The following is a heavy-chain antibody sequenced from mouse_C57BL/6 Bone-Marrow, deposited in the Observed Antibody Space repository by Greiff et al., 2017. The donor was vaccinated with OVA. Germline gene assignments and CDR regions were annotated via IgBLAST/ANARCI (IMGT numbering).Heavy chain of an antibody. CDR2: INPSNGGT. CDR1: GYTFTSYW. J-gene: IGHJ2*01. Sequence: QVQLQQPGTELVKPGASVKLSCKASGYTFTSYWMHWVKQRPGQGLEWIGNINPSNGGTNYNEKFKSKATQTVDKSSSTAYMQLSSLTSEDCAIYYGASPREQGPLFGYWGQGTTLTVSS. V-gene: IGHV1-53*01. CDR3: ASPREQGPLFGY. D-gene: IGHD4-1*01.